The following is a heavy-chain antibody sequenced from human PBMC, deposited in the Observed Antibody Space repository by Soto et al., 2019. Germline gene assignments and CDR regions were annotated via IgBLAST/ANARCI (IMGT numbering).Heavy chain of an antibody. J-gene: IGHJ4*02. CDR2: ISYDGSNK. V-gene: IGHV3-30-3*01. D-gene: IGHD3-22*01. CDR3: ARDRSMIVVVPGY. Sequence: GGSLRLSCAASGFTFNTYAMHWVRQAPGKGLEWVALISYDGSNKFYADSVKGRFTISRDNSKNTLYLQMNSLRADDTAIYYCARDRSMIVVVPGYWGQGTLVTVSS. CDR1: GFTFNTYA.